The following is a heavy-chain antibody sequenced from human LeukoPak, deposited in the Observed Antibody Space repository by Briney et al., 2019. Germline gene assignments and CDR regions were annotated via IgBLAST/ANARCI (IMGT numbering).Heavy chain of an antibody. D-gene: IGHD2-2*01. Sequence: GGSLRLSCAASGFTFDDYAMHWVRQPPGKGLEWVSLISGYGGSTYYADSVKGRFAISRDNSKNSLYLQMNSLRTEDTALYYCAKAPGLCSTTSCPGDYWGQGTLVAVSS. V-gene: IGHV3-43*02. CDR2: ISGYGGST. J-gene: IGHJ4*02. CDR1: GFTFDDYA. CDR3: AKAPGLCSTTSCPGDY.